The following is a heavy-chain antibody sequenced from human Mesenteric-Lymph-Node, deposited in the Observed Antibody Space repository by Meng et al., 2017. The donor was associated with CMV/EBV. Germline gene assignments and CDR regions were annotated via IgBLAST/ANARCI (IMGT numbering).Heavy chain of an antibody. J-gene: IGHJ4*02. D-gene: IGHD2-2*01. CDR1: GFTFSTYG. CDR2: ISGSGDKT. CDR3: AKADIVVVLTTFGY. V-gene: IGHV3-23*01. Sequence: ESLKISCAASGFTFSTYGMSWVRQAPGKGLEWVSTISGSGDKTYYADSVKGRFTISRDNSKNTLYLQMNSLRAEDTAVYYCAKADIVVVLTTFGYWGQGTLVTVSS.